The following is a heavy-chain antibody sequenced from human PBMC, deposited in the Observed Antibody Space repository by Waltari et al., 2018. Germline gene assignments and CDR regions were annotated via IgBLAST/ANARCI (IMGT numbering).Heavy chain of an antibody. CDR2: IIPIFGTA. D-gene: IGHD3-16*02. CDR3: AREVITFGGVIVSNWFDP. Sequence: QVQLVQSGAEVKKPGSSVKVSCKASGGTFSSYAISWVRQAHGQGLEWMGGIIPIFGTANYAQKFQGRVTITADESTSTAYMGLSSLRSEDTAVYYCAREVITFGGVIVSNWFDPWGQGTLVTVSS. J-gene: IGHJ5*02. V-gene: IGHV1-69*13. CDR1: GGTFSSYA.